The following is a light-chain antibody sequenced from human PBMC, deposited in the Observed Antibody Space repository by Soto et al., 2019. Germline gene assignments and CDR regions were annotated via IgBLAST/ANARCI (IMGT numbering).Light chain of an antibody. CDR1: RSDVFAHDY. Sequence: QSVLTQPASVSGSPGQSITISCTGTRSDVFAHDYVSWYQQHPGKVPKLLIYDVGNRPSGISNRFSGSKSGNTASLTISGLQAEDEADYYCISYTDSSTYVFGTGTKLTVL. CDR2: DVG. CDR3: ISYTDSSTYV. V-gene: IGLV2-14*03. J-gene: IGLJ1*01.